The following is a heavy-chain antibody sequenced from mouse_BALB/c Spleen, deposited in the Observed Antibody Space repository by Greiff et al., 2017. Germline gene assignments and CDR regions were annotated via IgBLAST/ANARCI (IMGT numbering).Heavy chain of an antibody. Sequence: EVKVVESGGGLVQPGGSMKLSCVASGFTFSNYWMNWVRQSPEKGLEWVAEIRLKSNNYATHYAESVKGRFTISRDDSKSSVYLQMNNLRAEDTGIYYCTRIWSFDYWGQGTTLTVSS. J-gene: IGHJ2*01. V-gene: IGHV6-6*02. CDR1: GFTFSNYW. CDR3: TRIWSFDY. CDR2: IRLKSNNYAT.